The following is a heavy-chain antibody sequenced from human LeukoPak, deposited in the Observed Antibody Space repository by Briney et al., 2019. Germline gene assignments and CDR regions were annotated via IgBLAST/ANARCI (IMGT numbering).Heavy chain of an antibody. CDR2: ISYDGSNK. D-gene: IGHD3-3*01. J-gene: IGHJ4*02. CDR3: AKGALFGVVIDY. Sequence: PGGSLRLSCAASGFTFSSYAMHWVRQAPGKGLEWVAVISYDGSNKYYADSVKGRFTISRDNSKNTLYLQMNSLRAEDTAVYYCAKGALFGVVIDYWGQGTLVTVSS. CDR1: GFTFSSYA. V-gene: IGHV3-30*04.